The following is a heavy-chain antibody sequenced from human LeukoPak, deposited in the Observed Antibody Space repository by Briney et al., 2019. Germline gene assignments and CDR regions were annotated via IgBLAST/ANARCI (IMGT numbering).Heavy chain of an antibody. Sequence: GGSLRLSCAASGFTFSSYGMSWVRQAPGNGLEWVSAISGSGGSTYYADSVKGRFTISRDNSKNTLYLQMNSLRAEETAVCYCAKGHDYGDYANSYYYYMDVWGKGTTVTISS. CDR2: ISGSGGST. CDR3: AKGHDYGDYANSYYYYMDV. V-gene: IGHV3-23*01. CDR1: GFTFSSYG. J-gene: IGHJ6*03. D-gene: IGHD4-17*01.